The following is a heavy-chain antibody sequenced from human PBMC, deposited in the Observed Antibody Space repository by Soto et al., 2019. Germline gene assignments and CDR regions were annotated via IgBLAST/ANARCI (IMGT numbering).Heavy chain of an antibody. CDR1: GDSISGSFW. V-gene: IGHV4-4*02. CDR3: ARYDFGTFDY. CDR2: IYHTEST. J-gene: IGHJ4*02. D-gene: IGHD4-17*01. Sequence: SETLSLTCAVSGDSISGSFWWSWVRQPPGKGLEWIGEIYHTESTVYNPSLKRRVTISVDKSKNQFSLNLDSVTAADTAVYYCARYDFGTFDYWGRGILVTVSS.